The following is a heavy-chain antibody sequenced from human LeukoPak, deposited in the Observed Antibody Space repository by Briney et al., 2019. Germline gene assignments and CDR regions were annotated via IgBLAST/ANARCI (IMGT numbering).Heavy chain of an antibody. D-gene: IGHD2-21*02. V-gene: IGHV4-34*01. CDR1: GGSFSAYY. CDR2: INHSGST. CDR3: AREYCGGDCYSPLYFDY. J-gene: IGHJ4*02. Sequence: SETLSLTCAVYGGSFSAYYWSWIRQPPGKGLEWIGEINHSGSTNYNPSLKSRVTISVDTSKNQFSLKLSSVTAADTAVYYCAREYCGGDCYSPLYFDYWGQGTLVTVSS.